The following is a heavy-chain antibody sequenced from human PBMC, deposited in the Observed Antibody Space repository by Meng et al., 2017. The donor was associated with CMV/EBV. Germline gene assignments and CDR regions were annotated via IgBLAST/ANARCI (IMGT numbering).Heavy chain of an antibody. V-gene: IGHV1-46*01. CDR1: GYTFTSYY. CDR2: INPSGGST. Sequence: ASVKVSCKASGYTFTSYYMHWVRQAPGQGLEWMGIINPSGGSTSYAQKFQGRVTMTRDTSTSTVYMELSSLRSEDTAVYYCARVRKANTEGLYYYYGMDVWGQGTTVPSP. CDR3: ARVRKANTEGLYYYYGMDV. D-gene: IGHD1/OR15-1a*01. J-gene: IGHJ6*02.